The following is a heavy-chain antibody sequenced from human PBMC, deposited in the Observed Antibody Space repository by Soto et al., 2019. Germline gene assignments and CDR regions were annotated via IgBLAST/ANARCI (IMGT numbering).Heavy chain of an antibody. D-gene: IGHD2-21*01. CDR1: GFTFSDYY. V-gene: IGHV3-11*01. Sequence: QVQLVESGGGLVKPGGSLRLSCAAYGFTFSDYYMNLIRQAPGKGLEWVSYISSSGTTIYYADSVKGRFTISRDNAKNSLFLQMNSLRAEDTALYYCARGHSIFYGMDVWGQGTTVTVSS. CDR2: ISSSGTTI. CDR3: ARGHSIFYGMDV. J-gene: IGHJ6*02.